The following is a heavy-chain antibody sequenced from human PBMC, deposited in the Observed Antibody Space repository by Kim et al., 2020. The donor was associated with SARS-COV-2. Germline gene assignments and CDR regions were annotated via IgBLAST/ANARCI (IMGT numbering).Heavy chain of an antibody. CDR1: GFTFSDYY. Sequence: SLRLSCAASGFTFSDYYMSWIRQAPGKGLEWVSYISSSGSTIYYADSVKGRFTISRDNAKNSLYLQMNSLRAEDTAVYYCARELVTTPYYYYGMDVWGQGTTVTVSS. V-gene: IGHV3-11*04. CDR2: ISSSGSTI. D-gene: IGHD4-17*01. J-gene: IGHJ6*02. CDR3: ARELVTTPYYYYGMDV.